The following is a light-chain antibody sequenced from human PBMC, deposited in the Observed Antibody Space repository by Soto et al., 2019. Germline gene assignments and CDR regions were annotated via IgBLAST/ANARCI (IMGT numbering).Light chain of an antibody. CDR2: AAS. V-gene: IGKV1-39*01. J-gene: IGKJ1*01. Sequence: DIRMTQSPSSLSASVGDRVTITCRASASISNYLNWYQQTPGKAPNLLIYAASSLQSGVPSRFSGSGSGTDFTLTISSLQPEDFATYYCQHSYITPWTFGQGTKVDIK. CDR3: QHSYITPWT. CDR1: ASISNY.